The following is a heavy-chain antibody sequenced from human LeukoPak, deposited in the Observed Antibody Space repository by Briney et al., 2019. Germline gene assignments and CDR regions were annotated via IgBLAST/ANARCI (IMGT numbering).Heavy chain of an antibody. J-gene: IGHJ5*02. Sequence: SETLSLTCTLSGGSINNYYWSWIRQPPGKGLEWIGYIYYNGNTNYNPSLKSRVTISVDTSKNQFSLKLSSVTAADTAVYFCAREYSSGLNWFDPWGQGTLVTVSS. CDR1: GGSINNYY. D-gene: IGHD6-19*01. CDR2: IYYNGNT. CDR3: AREYSSGLNWFDP. V-gene: IGHV4-59*01.